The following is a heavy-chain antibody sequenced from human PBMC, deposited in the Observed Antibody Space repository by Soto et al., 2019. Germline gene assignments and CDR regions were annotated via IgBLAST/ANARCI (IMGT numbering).Heavy chain of an antibody. V-gene: IGHV4-61*01. Sequence: SETLSLTCTVSGGSVSSGSYYWSWIRQPPGKGLEWIGYIYYSGSTNYNPSLKSRVTISVDTSKNQFSLKLSSVTAADTAVYYCARADPYSSSSDGMDVWGQGTTVTVSS. CDR1: GGSVSSGSYY. CDR2: IYYSGST. J-gene: IGHJ6*02. CDR3: ARADPYSSSSDGMDV. D-gene: IGHD6-6*01.